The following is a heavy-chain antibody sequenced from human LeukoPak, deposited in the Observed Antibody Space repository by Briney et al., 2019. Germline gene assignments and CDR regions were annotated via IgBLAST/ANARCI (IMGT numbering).Heavy chain of an antibody. V-gene: IGHV1-8*02. Sequence: GASVKVSCKASGYTFTSYGISWVRQATGQGLEWMGWMNPNSGNTGYAQKFQGRVTMTRNTSISTAYMELSSLRSEDTAVYYCARARPPGIAAAGTGWFDPWGQGTLVTVSS. J-gene: IGHJ5*02. CDR3: ARARPPGIAAAGTGWFDP. D-gene: IGHD6-13*01. CDR2: MNPNSGNT. CDR1: GYTFTSYG.